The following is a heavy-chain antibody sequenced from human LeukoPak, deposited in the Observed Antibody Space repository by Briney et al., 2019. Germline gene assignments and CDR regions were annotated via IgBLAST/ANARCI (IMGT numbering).Heavy chain of an antibody. CDR2: IIPIFGIA. CDR3: ARDSALGAYSSSWYAFDI. CDR1: GGTFSSYA. V-gene: IGHV1-69*04. D-gene: IGHD6-13*01. Sequence: ASVKVSCKASGGTFSSYAISWVRQAPGQGLEWMGRIIPIFGIANYAQKFQGRVTITAGKSTSTAYMELSSLRSEDTAVYYCARDSALGAYSSSWYAFDIWGQGTMVTVSS. J-gene: IGHJ3*02.